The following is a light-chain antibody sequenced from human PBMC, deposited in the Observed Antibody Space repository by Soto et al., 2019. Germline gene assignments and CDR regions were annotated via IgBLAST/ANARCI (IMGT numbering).Light chain of an antibody. Sequence: QSALTQPASVSGSPGQSITISCTGTSSDVGGCNYVSWYQHHPGKAPKLMIYDVSNRPSGVSNRFSGSKSGNTASLTISGLQPEDEADYYCSSYTTSNTRQIVFGTGTKLTVL. J-gene: IGLJ1*01. CDR2: DVS. CDR1: SSDVGGCNY. V-gene: IGLV2-14*03. CDR3: SSYTTSNTRQIV.